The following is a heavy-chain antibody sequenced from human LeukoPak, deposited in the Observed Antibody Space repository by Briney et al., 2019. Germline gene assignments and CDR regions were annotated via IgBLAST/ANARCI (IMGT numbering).Heavy chain of an antibody. CDR2: ISGSGGST. J-gene: IGHJ4*02. CDR1: GFTFSSYD. CDR3: AKGTMVRGGFFDY. D-gene: IGHD3-10*01. V-gene: IGHV3-23*01. Sequence: AGGSLRLSCAASGFTFSSYDMSWVRQAPGKGLEWVSAISGSGGSTYYADSVKGRFTISRDNSKNTLYLQMNSLRAEDTAVYYCAKGTMVRGGFFDYWGQGTLVTVSS.